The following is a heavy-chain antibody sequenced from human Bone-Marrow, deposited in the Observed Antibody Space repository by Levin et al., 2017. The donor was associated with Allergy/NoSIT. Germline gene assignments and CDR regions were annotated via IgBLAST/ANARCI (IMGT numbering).Heavy chain of an antibody. CDR3: AREGRWGEHFHL. V-gene: IGHV3-74*01. D-gene: IGHD3-16*01. Sequence: GGSLRLSCAASDFTFSSFWMHWVRQAPGKGLVWVSRINSDGSSTIYADSVKGRFTIYRDNAKNTLYLQTNSLRAEDTDVYYCAREGRWGEHFHLWGLGTLVTVSS. CDR2: INSDGSST. CDR1: DFTFSSFW. J-gene: IGHJ2*01.